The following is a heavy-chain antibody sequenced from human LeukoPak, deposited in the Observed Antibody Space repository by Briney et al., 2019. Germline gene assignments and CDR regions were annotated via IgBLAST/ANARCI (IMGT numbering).Heavy chain of an antibody. J-gene: IGHJ4*02. CDR2: INGDGGST. CDR1: GFTFSSHW. V-gene: IGHV3-74*01. CDR3: ARDQVGVTPIDY. D-gene: IGHD1-26*01. Sequence: PGGSLRLSCAASGFTFSSHWMHWVRQAPGKGLVWLSEINGDGGSTGYADSVKGRFTISRDNAKNTLYLHMNSLRAEDTAVYYCARDQVGVTPIDYWGQGALVTVSS.